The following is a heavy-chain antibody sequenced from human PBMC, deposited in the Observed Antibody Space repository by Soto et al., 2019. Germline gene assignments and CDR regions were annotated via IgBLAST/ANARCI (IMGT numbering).Heavy chain of an antibody. CDR2: IYHSGST. CDR3: ATRQSGGCYCSGGSCYSGAFDI. D-gene: IGHD2-15*01. J-gene: IGHJ3*02. CDR1: GYSISSGYY. V-gene: IGHV4-38-2*01. Sequence: SETLSLTCAVSGYSISSGYYWGWIRQPPGKGLEWIGSIYHSGSTYYNPSLKSPVSISVDTSKNLFSLKLSSVTAAYTALYYCATRQSGGCYCSGGSCYSGAFDIWGQGTMVTVSS.